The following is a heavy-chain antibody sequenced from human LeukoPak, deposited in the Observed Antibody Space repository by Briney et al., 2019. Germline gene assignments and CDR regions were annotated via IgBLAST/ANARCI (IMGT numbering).Heavy chain of an antibody. CDR3: ARPSWYSSGWYGVDY. V-gene: IGHV5-51*01. Sequence: GASLKISCKGSGSSFTSYWIGWVRQLPGKGLEWMGIIYPGDSDTRYSPSFQGQVTISADKSISTAYLQWSSLKASDTAMYYCARPSWYSSGWYGVDYWGQGTLVTVSS. CDR2: IYPGDSDT. J-gene: IGHJ4*02. CDR1: GSSFTSYW. D-gene: IGHD6-19*01.